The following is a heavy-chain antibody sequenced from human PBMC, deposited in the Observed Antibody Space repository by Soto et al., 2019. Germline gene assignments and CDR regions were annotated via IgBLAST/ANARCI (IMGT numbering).Heavy chain of an antibody. V-gene: IGHV1-46*01. Sequence: ASVKVSCKASGYTYTSYDMHWVRQAPGQGLEWMGIINPSGGSTSYAQKFQGRVTMTRDTSTSTVYMELSSLRSEDTAVYYCAKDIAAAGMGDYYYGMDVWRQGTTVTVSS. CDR1: GYTYTSYD. CDR3: AKDIAAAGMGDYYYGMDV. D-gene: IGHD6-13*01. J-gene: IGHJ6*02. CDR2: INPSGGST.